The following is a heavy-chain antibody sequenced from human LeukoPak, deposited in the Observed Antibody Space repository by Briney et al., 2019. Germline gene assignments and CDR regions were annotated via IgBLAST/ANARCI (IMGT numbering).Heavy chain of an antibody. J-gene: IGHJ4*02. CDR2: IYYSGST. V-gene: IGHV4-59*01. Sequence: PPETLSLTCTVSGGSISSYYWSRIRQPPGKGLEWIGYIYYSGSTNYNPSLKSRVTISVDTSKNQFSLKLSSVTAADTAVYYCARYSNYWFRYWGQGTLVTVSS. CDR1: GGSISSYY. CDR3: ARYSNYWFRY. D-gene: IGHD4-11*01.